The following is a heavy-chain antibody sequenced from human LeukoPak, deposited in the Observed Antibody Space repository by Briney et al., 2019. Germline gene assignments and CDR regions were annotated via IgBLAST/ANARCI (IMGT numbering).Heavy chain of an antibody. Sequence: VASVKVSCKASGYTYTSYDINCVRQATGHPRQWMEWMNPNSGNTGYAQKFQGRVTITRNTSISTAYMELSSLRSEDTAVYYCARGVADIVVVVAATQPEGYDTPYYYYYYMDVWGKGTTVTVSS. CDR1: GYTYTSYD. V-gene: IGHV1-8*03. CDR2: MNPNSGNT. D-gene: IGHD2-15*01. J-gene: IGHJ6*03. CDR3: ARGVADIVVVVAATQPEGYDTPYYYYYYMDV.